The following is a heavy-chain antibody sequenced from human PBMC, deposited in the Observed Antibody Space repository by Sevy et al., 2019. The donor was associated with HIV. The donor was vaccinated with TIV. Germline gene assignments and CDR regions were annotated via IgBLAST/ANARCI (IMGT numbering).Heavy chain of an antibody. Sequence: SETLSLTRAVYGGSFSGYYWSWIRQPTGKGLEWIGEINHSGSTNYNPSLKSRVTISVDTSKNQFSLKLSSVTAADTAVYYCARAAIGAVAGTSNFDYWGQGTLVTVSS. CDR2: INHSGST. CDR3: ARAAIGAVAGTSNFDY. CDR1: GGSFSGYY. J-gene: IGHJ4*02. D-gene: IGHD6-19*01. V-gene: IGHV4-34*01.